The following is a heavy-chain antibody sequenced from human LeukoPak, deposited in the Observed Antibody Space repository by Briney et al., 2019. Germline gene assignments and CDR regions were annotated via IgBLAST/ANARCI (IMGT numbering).Heavy chain of an antibody. V-gene: IGHV3-33*01. J-gene: IGHJ6*03. CDR1: GFTFSIYG. D-gene: IGHD6-19*01. CDR3: ARRGLIAVAGTLRYYYYYMDV. CDR2: IWSDGSNK. Sequence: GGSLRLSCAASGFTFSIYGIHWVRQAPGKGLEWVAVIWSDGSNKYYADSVKGRFTISRDNAKNSLYLQMNSLRAEDTAVYYCARRGLIAVAGTLRYYYYYMDVWGKGTTVTVSS.